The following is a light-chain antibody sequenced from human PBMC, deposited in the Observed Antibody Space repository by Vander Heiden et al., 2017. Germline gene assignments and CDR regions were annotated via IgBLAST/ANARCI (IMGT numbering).Light chain of an antibody. J-gene: IGKJ1*01. CDR3: QQYGASRT. V-gene: IGKV3-20*01. CDR1: QSFSNNY. CDR2: DAS. Sequence: EIVLTQSPGTLSLSPGERAILSCRASQSFSNNYLSCYQQKTGQAPRLIIYDASSRATGIPDRFSGSGSGTDFPLTITRLEPEDSAVYYCQQYGASRTFGQGTKVEIK.